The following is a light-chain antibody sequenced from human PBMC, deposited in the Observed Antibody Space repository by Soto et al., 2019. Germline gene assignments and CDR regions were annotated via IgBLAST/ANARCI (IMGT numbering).Light chain of an antibody. CDR2: DAS. J-gene: IGKJ2*01. CDR1: QSISSW. V-gene: IGKV1-5*01. CDR3: QLYGGSDMFS. Sequence: DIQMTQSPSTLSASVGDRVTITCRASQSISSWLAWYQQKPGKAPKLLIYDASSLEGGVPSRFSGSGSGTEFTLTISSLQPDDFATYYCQLYGGSDMFSFGPGTKLEI.